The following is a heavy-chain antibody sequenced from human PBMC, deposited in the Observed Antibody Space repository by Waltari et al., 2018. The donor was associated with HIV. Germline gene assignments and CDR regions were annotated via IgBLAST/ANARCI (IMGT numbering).Heavy chain of an antibody. V-gene: IGHV3-48*03. D-gene: IGHD2-2*02. Sequence: EMQLVESGGDLVQPGGSLRLSCVASGFTFSSYEMNWVRQVPGKGLEWISYIGSSGTTISYADSVKGRFTFSRDNAKKSLFLQMNSLRVEDTAVYWCARVNQVLYYGMDVWGQGTTVTVSS. J-gene: IGHJ6*02. CDR3: ARVNQVLYYGMDV. CDR2: IGSSGTTI. CDR1: GFTFSSYE.